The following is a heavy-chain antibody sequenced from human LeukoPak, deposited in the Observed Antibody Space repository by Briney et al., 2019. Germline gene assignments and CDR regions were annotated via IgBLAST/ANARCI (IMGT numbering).Heavy chain of an antibody. CDR1: GFTFSSYA. CDR3: ARHSIVGATDFDY. V-gene: IGHV3-23*01. D-gene: IGHD1-26*01. CDR2: ISGSGGST. J-gene: IGHJ4*02. Sequence: TGGSLRLSCAASGFTFSSYAMSWVRQAPGKGLEWVSTISGSGGSTHYADSVKGRFTISRDNSKNTLYLQMNSLRAEDTAVYYCARHSIVGATDFDYWGQGTLVTVSS.